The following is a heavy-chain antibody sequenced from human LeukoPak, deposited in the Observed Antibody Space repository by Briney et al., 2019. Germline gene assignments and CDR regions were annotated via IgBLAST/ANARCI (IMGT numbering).Heavy chain of an antibody. J-gene: IGHJ6*03. CDR2: ISSSSSYI. CDR1: GFTFSSYS. V-gene: IGHV3-21*04. CDR3: AKYSAYYYDSSGYPTPYYMDV. D-gene: IGHD3-22*01. Sequence: PGGSLRLSCAASGFTFSSYSMNWVRQAPGKGLEWVSSISSSSSYIYYADSVKGRFTISRDNSKNTLYLQMNSLRAEDTAVYYCAKYSAYYYDSSGYPTPYYMDVWGKGTTVTVSS.